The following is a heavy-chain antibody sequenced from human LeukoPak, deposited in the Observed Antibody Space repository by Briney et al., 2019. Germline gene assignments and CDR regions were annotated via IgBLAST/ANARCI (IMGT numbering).Heavy chain of an antibody. CDR2: IYGDGTTT. CDR1: GFTFSNFW. Sequence: PGGSLRLSCAASGFTFSNFWIHWVRQAPGKGLVWVSRIYGDGTTTSYADSVKGRFTISRDNAKNTLYLQMNSLRAEDTAVYYCARGRYNWNYDTFVDYFDYWGQGTLVTVSS. J-gene: IGHJ4*02. V-gene: IGHV3-74*01. CDR3: ARGRYNWNYDTFVDYFDY. D-gene: IGHD1-7*01.